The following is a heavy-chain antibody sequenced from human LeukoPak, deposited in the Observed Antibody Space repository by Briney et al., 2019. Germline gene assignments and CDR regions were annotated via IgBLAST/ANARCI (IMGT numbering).Heavy chain of an antibody. CDR2: IYSGGST. CDR3: ARDLHYYGMDV. V-gene: IGHV3-53*01. Sequence: GGSLRLSCAASGFTVSSNYMSWVRQAPGKGLEWVSVIYSGGSTYYADSVKGRFIISRDNSKNTLYLQMNSLRAEDTAVYYCARDLHYYGMDVWGKGTTVTVSS. CDR1: GFTVSSNY. J-gene: IGHJ6*04.